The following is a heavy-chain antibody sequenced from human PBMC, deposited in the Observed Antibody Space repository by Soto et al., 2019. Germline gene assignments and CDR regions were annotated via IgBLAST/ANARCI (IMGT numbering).Heavy chain of an antibody. D-gene: IGHD1-7*01. CDR3: ARDNWNYAEYYYYYGMDV. Sequence: SETLSLTCAVSGASICSGGWWSWVRHPPGKGLEWIGEIIHGGSTNYNPSLKSRVTISVDTSKNQFSLKLSSVTAADTAVYYCARDNWNYAEYYYYYGMDVWGQGTTVTVSS. CDR2: IIHGGST. V-gene: IGHV4-4*02. J-gene: IGHJ6*02. CDR1: GASICSGGW.